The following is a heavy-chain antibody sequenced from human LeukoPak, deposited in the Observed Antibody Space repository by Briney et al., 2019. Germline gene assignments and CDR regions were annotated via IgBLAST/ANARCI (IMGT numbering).Heavy chain of an antibody. Sequence: GASVKVSCKASGYTFTGYYMHWVRQAPGQGLEWMGRIIPILGIANYAQKFQGRVTITADKSTSTAYMELSSLRSEDTAVYYCARLAGNREWYFQHWGQGTLVTVSS. V-gene: IGHV1-69*02. J-gene: IGHJ1*01. D-gene: IGHD3-3*01. CDR2: IIPILGIA. CDR1: GYTFTGYY. CDR3: ARLAGNREWYFQH.